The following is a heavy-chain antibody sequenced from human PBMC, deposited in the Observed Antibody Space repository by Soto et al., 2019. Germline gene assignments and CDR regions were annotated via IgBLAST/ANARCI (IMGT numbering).Heavy chain of an antibody. D-gene: IGHD6-6*01. Sequence: SETLSLTWTVSGGFISRGGYYLSWIRQHPSKGLEWIGYIYSSGSTYYNPSLKSRVTISVDTSKNLFSLKLSSVTAADTAVYYCASLNKLARTRYSSSPRHGMDVWGQGTTDTVSS. CDR1: GGFISRGGYY. CDR3: ASLNKLARTRYSSSPRHGMDV. CDR2: IYSSGST. V-gene: IGHV4-31*02. J-gene: IGHJ6*02.